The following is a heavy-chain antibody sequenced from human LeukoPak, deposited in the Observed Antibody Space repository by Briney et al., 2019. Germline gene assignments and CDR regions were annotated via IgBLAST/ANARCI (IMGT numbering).Heavy chain of an antibody. D-gene: IGHD2-15*01. J-gene: IGHJ5*02. CDR2: IYYSGST. Sequence: SETLSLTCTVSGGSISSSSYYWGWIRQPPGKGLEWIGSIYYSGSTYYNPSLKSRVTISVDTSKNQFSLKLSSVTAADTAVYYCARASGECSGGSCYSVKRNWFDPWGQGTLVTVSS. V-gene: IGHV4-39*07. CDR1: GGSISSSSYY. CDR3: ARASGECSGGSCYSVKRNWFDP.